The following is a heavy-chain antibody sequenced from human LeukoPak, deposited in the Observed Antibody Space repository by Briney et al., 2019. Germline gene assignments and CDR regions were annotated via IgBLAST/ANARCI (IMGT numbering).Heavy chain of an antibody. J-gene: IGHJ4*02. Sequence: GSLRLSCAASGFTFSSYSMNWVRQPPGKGLEWIGEINHIGSTNYNPSLKSRVTISVDTSKNQFSLKLSAVTAADTAVYYCARLSWAIPSYFDCWGQGTLVTASS. D-gene: IGHD2-21*01. CDR2: INHIGST. V-gene: IGHV4-34*01. CDR3: ARLSWAIPSYFDC. CDR1: GFTFSSYS.